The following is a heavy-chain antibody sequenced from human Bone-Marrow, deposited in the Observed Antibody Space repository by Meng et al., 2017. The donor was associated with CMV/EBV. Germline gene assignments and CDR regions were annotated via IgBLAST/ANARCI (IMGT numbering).Heavy chain of an antibody. D-gene: IGHD2-2*01. CDR3: ARGPDCSSTSCTDY. V-gene: IGHV4-59*12. J-gene: IGHJ4*02. Sequence: GSLRLSCTVSGGSISSYYWSWIRQPPGKGLEWIGYIYYSGSTNYNPSLKSRVTISVDTSKNQFSLKLSSVTAADTAVYYCARGPDCSSTSCTDYWGQGTLVTVSS. CDR2: IYYSGST. CDR1: GGSISSYY.